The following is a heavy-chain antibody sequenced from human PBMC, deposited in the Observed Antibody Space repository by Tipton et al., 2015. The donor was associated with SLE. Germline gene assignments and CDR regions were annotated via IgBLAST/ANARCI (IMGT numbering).Heavy chain of an antibody. D-gene: IGHD1-26*01. CDR2: IYRSGTA. CDR1: GDSITTTNYF. Sequence: TLSLTCSVSGDSITTTNYFWGWIRQSPGKGLEWIGSIYRSGTAYYNPSLKSRVTMSVDTSKNQFSLKLTSVTAADTAVYYCAREKSGSSIDYWGQGTLVTVSS. V-gene: IGHV4-39*07. J-gene: IGHJ4*02. CDR3: AREKSGSSIDY.